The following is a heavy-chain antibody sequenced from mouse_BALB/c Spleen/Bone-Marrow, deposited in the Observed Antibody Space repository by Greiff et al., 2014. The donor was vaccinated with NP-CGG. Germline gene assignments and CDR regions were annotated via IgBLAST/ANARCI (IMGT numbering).Heavy chain of an antibody. V-gene: IGHV3-6*02. CDR3: ASVEVHAMDY. Sequence: EVKLMESGPGLVKPSQSLSLTCSVTGYSITGGYYWNWVRQFPGNKLEWLGYISYDGSNHYNPSLTNRVSITRDTSKNQFFLKLNSVTTEDTGTYCCASVEVHAMDYWGQGASVTVSS. CDR2: ISYDGSN. J-gene: IGHJ4*01. CDR1: GYSITGGYY.